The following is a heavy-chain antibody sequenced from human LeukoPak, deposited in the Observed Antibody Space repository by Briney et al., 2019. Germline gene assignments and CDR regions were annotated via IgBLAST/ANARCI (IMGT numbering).Heavy chain of an antibody. J-gene: IGHJ3*01. CDR3: ARGMWFDTLFSAFDV. CDR1: GDSISSRNW. Sequence: SETLSLTCSVSGDSISSRNWWTWVRQTPEKGLEWIGEIFHTGSTNYNPSVDGRVPISIDKSRNHFSLMLTSVTAADTALYYCARGMWFDTLFSAFDVWGQGTMVSVSS. V-gene: IGHV4-4*02. D-gene: IGHD3-10*01. CDR2: IFHTGST.